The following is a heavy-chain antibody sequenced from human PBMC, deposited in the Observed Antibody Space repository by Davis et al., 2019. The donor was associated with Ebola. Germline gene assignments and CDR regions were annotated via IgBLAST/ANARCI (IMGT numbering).Heavy chain of an antibody. CDR3: ARDGPGSGYDY. CDR1: GFTFSSYA. D-gene: IGHD3-22*01. Sequence: GESLKISCAASGFTFSSYAMSWLRQAPGKGLEWVSAISGSGGSTYYADSVKGRFTISRDNSKNTLYLQMNSLRAEDTAVYYCARDGPGSGYDYWGQGTLVTVSS. V-gene: IGHV3-23*01. CDR2: ISGSGGST. J-gene: IGHJ4*02.